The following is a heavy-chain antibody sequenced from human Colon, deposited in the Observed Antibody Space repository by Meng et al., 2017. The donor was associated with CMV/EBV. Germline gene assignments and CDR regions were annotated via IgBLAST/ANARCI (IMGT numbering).Heavy chain of an antibody. J-gene: IGHJ4*02. CDR2: ISFHNGNT. CDR1: GYTLSSFG. D-gene: IGHD3-3*01. CDR3: ARGYDFWNGHYDY. V-gene: IGHV1-18*01. Sequence: ASVKVSCKASGYTLSSFGMNWVRQAPGQGLEWMGWISFHNGNTKYEQKFEGRATMTIDTSTSTAYMEMRRLRSDDTAVYYCARGYDFWNGHYDYWGQGTLVTVSS.